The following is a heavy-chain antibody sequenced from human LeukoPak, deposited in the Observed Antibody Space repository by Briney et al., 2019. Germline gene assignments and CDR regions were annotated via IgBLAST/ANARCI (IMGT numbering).Heavy chain of an antibody. CDR1: GFTFSSYS. CDR2: ISSSISYI. V-gene: IGHV3-21*01. Sequence: GGSLRLPCAASGFTFSSYSMNWVRQAPGKGLEWVSSISSSISYIYYADSVKGRFTISRDNAKNSLYLQMNSLRAEDTAVYYCAELGITMIGGVWGKGTTVTISS. CDR3: AELGITMIGGV. D-gene: IGHD3-10*02. J-gene: IGHJ6*04.